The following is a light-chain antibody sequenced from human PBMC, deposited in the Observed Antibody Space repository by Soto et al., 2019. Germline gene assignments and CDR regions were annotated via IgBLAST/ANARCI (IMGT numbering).Light chain of an antibody. CDR2: DNN. CDR1: SSNIGNNY. CDR3: GTWDSSLSAYV. J-gene: IGLJ1*01. V-gene: IGLV1-51*01. Sequence: QSVLTQPPSVSAAPGQKVTISCSGSSSNIGNNYVSWYQQLPGTDPKLLIYDNNKRPSGIPDRFSGSKSGTSATLGITGRQTGDEADYYCGTWDSSLSAYVFGTGTKLTVL.